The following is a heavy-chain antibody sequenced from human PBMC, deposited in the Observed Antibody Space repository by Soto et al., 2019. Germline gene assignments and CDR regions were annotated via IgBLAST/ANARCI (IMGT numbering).Heavy chain of an antibody. D-gene: IGHD2-15*01. CDR2: IGTAGDP. V-gene: IGHV3-13*05. J-gene: IGHJ6*02. CDR1: GFTFSSYD. CDR3: ARAQGGYCSGGSCYPDYGMDV. Sequence: EVQLLESGGGLVQPGGSLRLSCAASGFTFSSYDMHWVRQATGKGLEWVSAIGTAGDPYYPGSVKGRFTISRENAKNSLYLQMNSLRAGDTAVYYCARAQGGYCSGGSCYPDYGMDVWGQGTTVTVSS.